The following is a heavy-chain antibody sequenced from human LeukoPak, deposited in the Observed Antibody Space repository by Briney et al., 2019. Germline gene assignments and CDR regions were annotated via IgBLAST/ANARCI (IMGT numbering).Heavy chain of an antibody. CDR1: GFTFSDYY. V-gene: IGHV3-11*04. D-gene: IGHD1-7*01. CDR3: ASVGWYNWNYRALFDY. CDR2: ISSSGSTI. J-gene: IGHJ4*02. Sequence: NPGGSLRLSCAASGFTFSDYYMSWIRQAPGKGLEWVSYISSSGSTIYYADSVKGRFTISRDNAKNSLYLQMNSLRAEDTAVYYCASVGWYNWNYRALFDYWGQGTLVTVSS.